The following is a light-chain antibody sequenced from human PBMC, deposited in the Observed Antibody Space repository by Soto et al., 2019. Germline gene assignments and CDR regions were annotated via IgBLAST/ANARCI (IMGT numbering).Light chain of an antibody. V-gene: IGLV1-40*01. CDR2: ENK. CDR3: QSYDSSLSGYV. J-gene: IGLJ1*01. CDR1: SSNIGAGYE. Sequence: QSVLTQPPSVSEAPGQRVTISCTGSSSNIGAGYEAHWYQQVPGTAPKLLIYENKNRPSGVPDRFSGSKSGTSASLAITGLQAEDEADYYCQSYDSSLSGYVFGTGTKLTVL.